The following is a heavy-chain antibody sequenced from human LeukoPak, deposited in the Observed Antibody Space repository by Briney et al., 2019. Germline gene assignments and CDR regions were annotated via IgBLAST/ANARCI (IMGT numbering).Heavy chain of an antibody. D-gene: IGHD3-22*01. CDR2: ISSSSSSI. J-gene: IGHJ3*02. CDR1: GFTFSSYS. V-gene: IGHV3-21*01. Sequence: GRSLRLSCAASGFTFSSYSMNWVSQAPGKGLEWVSSISSSSSSIYYADSVKGRFTISRDNAKNSLYLQMNSLRAEDTAVYYCARDVNYYDSRLNAFDIWGQGTMVTVSS. CDR3: ARDVNYYDSRLNAFDI.